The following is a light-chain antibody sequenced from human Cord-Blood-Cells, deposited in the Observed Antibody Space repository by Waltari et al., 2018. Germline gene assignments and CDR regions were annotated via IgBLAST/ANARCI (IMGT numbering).Light chain of an antibody. Sequence: QSALTRPASVSGSPAQSITISCPGTSRDLGGYNYVSRYQQPPGKAPKLMIYEVSNRPSGVSNRFSGSKSGNTASLTISGLQAEDEADYYCSSYTSSSTWVFGGGTKLTVL. CDR2: EVS. J-gene: IGLJ3*02. V-gene: IGLV2-14*01. CDR1: SRDLGGYNY. CDR3: SSYTSSSTWV.